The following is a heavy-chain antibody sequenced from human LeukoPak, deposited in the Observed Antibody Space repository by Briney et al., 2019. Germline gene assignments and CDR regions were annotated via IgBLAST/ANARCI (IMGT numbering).Heavy chain of an antibody. V-gene: IGHV3-74*01. Sequence: GGSLRLSCAASGFTLSGYWMHWVRQVPGKGLVSVSRIDSDGRTAYAASVKGRFIISRDNATNTLYLQMNSLRVADTAVYYCARDGRGPDYWGQGTLVTVSS. CDR1: GFTLSGYW. CDR3: ARDGRGPDY. CDR2: IDSDGRT. J-gene: IGHJ4*02. D-gene: IGHD3-10*01.